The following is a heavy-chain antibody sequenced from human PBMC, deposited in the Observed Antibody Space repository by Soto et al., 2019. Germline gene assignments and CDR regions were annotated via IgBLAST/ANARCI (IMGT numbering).Heavy chain of an antibody. J-gene: IGHJ4*02. CDR3: ARDPDTMMGNDY. D-gene: IGHD3-22*01. CDR2: ISYDGSNK. V-gene: IGHV3-30-3*01. Sequence: GSLRLSCAASGFTFSSYAMHWVRQAPGKGLEWVAVISYDGSNKYYADSVKGRFTISRDNSKNTLYLQMNSLRAEDTAVYYCARDPDTMMGNDYWGQGTLVTVS. CDR1: GFTFSSYA.